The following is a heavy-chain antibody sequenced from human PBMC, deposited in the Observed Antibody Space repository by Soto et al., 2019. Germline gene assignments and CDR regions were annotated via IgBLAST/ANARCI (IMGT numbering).Heavy chain of an antibody. CDR3: GRDSGDYIFGFFRDYSDVMSF. D-gene: IGHD3-3*02. CDR2: ISYDGSNK. J-gene: IGHJ6*02. V-gene: IGHV3-30-3*01. Sequence: GGSLRLSCAASGFTFSSYAMHWVRQAPGKGLEWVAVISYDGSNKYYADSVKGRFTISRDNSKNTLYLQMNSLRAEDTAVYYWGRDSGDYIFGFFRDYSDVMSFGGQGTTVPVPS. CDR1: GFTFSSYA.